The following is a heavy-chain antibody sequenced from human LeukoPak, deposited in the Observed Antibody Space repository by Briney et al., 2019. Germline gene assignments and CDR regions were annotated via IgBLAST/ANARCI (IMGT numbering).Heavy chain of an antibody. V-gene: IGHV3-11*01. D-gene: IGHD6-13*01. CDR2: ISSSGSTI. Sequence: GGSLRHSCAASGFTFSDYYMSWIRQAPGKGLEWVSYISSSGSTIYYADSVKGRFTISRDNAKNSLYLQMNSLRAEDTAVYYCASTRSSWRYNWFDPWGQGTLVTVSS. J-gene: IGHJ5*02. CDR1: GFTFSDYY. CDR3: ASTRSSWRYNWFDP.